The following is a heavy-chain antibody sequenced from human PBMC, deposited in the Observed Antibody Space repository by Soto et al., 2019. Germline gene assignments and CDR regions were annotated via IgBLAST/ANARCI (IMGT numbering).Heavy chain of an antibody. CDR3: ARKSSNYDSSGYYSDP. CDR2: ISAYNGNT. D-gene: IGHD3-22*01. J-gene: IGHJ5*02. V-gene: IGHV1-18*01. Sequence: ASVKVSCKASGYTFTSYGISWVRQAPGQGLEWMGWISAYNGNTNYAQKLQGRVTMTTDTSTSTAYMELRSLRSDDTAVYYCARKSSNYDSSGYYSDPWGQGTMVPVYS. CDR1: GYTFTSYG.